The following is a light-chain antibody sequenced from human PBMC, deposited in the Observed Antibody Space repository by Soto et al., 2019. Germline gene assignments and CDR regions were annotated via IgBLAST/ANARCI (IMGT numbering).Light chain of an antibody. CDR1: QSVLYSSNNKNY. Sequence: DIVMTQSPDSLAVSLGERATINCKSSQSVLYSSNNKNYLAWYQQKPGQPPKLLIYWASTRESGVPDRFSGSGSGTDFTLSISSLQAEDEAVYDCQLYYSNLPWTFGQGTKVEIK. J-gene: IGKJ1*01. CDR2: WAS. V-gene: IGKV4-1*01. CDR3: QLYYSNLPWT.